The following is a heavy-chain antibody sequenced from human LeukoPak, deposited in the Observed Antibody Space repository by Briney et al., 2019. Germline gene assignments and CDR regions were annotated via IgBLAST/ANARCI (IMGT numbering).Heavy chain of an antibody. V-gene: IGHV4-39*01. CDR1: GGSISSSSYY. J-gene: IGHJ4*02. CDR2: IYYSGST. Sequence: SETLSLTCTVSGGSISSSSYYWGWIRQPPGKGLEWIGSIYYSGSTYYNPSLKSRVTISVDTSKNQFSLKLSSATAADTAVYYCARLRAAAATGQYYFDYWGQGTLVTVSS. CDR3: ARLRAAAATGQYYFDY. D-gene: IGHD6-13*01.